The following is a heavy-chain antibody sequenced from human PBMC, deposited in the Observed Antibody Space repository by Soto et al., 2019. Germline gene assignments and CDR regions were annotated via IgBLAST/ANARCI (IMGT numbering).Heavy chain of an antibody. CDR1: GYTFTSYG. CDR3: ARDLRAYYYDSSGYRGADY. V-gene: IGHV1-18*01. Sequence: QVQLVQSGAEVKKPGASVKVSCKASGYTFTSYGISWVRQAPGQGLEWMGWISAYNDNTNYAQKLQGRVTMTTDTSTSTAYMELRSLRSDDTAVYYCARDLRAYYYDSSGYRGADYWGQGTLVTVSS. D-gene: IGHD3-22*01. CDR2: ISAYNDNT. J-gene: IGHJ4*02.